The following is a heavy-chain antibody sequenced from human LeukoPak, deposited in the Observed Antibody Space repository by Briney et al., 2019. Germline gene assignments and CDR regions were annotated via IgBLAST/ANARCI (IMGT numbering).Heavy chain of an antibody. D-gene: IGHD3-3*01. V-gene: IGHV3-33*01. CDR2: IWYDGSNK. J-gene: IGHJ6*02. CDR1: GFTFSSYG. Sequence: GGSLRLSCAASGFTFSSYGMHWVRQAPGKGLEWVAVIWYDGSNKYYADSVKGRFTISRDNSKNTLYLQMNSLRAEDTAVYYCARGTPPTYHDFWSGYYNKGNYYYYGMDVWGQGTTVTVSS. CDR3: ARGTPPTYHDFWSGYYNKGNYYYYGMDV.